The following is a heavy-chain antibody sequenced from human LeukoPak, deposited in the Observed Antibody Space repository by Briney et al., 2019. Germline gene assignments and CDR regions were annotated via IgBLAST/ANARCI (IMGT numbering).Heavy chain of an antibody. Sequence: GSLRLSCAASRFTFSSSAMSLVRQATGHGLELVSAISGSGGSTYYADSVKGRFTISRDNSKNTLYLQMNSLRAEDTAVYYCAKAGYDILTGYSPWDYYYYMDVWGKGTTVTVSS. CDR1: RFTFSSSA. CDR3: AKAGYDILTGYSPWDYYYYMDV. D-gene: IGHD3-9*01. CDR2: ISGSGGST. V-gene: IGHV3-23*01. J-gene: IGHJ6*03.